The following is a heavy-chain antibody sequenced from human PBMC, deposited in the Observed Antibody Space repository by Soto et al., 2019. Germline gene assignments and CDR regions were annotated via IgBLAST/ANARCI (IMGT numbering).Heavy chain of an antibody. CDR2: ISGSGGST. Sequence: GGSLRLSCAASGFTFSSYAMSWVRQAPGKGLEWVSAISGSGGSTYYADSVKGRFTISRDNSKNTLYLQMNSLRAEDTAVYYCAKDKRWRPIAVAGSNYGEYFQHWGQGTLVTVSS. CDR1: GFTFSSYA. CDR3: AKDKRWRPIAVAGSNYGEYFQH. D-gene: IGHD6-19*01. J-gene: IGHJ1*01. V-gene: IGHV3-23*01.